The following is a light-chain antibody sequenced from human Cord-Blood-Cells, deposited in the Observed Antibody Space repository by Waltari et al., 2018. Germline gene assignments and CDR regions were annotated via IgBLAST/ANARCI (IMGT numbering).Light chain of an antibody. CDR2: DVS. J-gene: IGLJ3*02. V-gene: IGLV2-11*01. Sequence: QSAPTQPRHVSGPPCQPVTLPCPGTSSVVGGYNYVSWYQQLPGKAPKLMIYDVSKRPSGVPDRFSGSKAGNTASLTISGLQAEYEADYYCCSYAGSYTLVFGGGTKLTVL. CDR1: SSVVGGYNY. CDR3: CSYAGSYTLV.